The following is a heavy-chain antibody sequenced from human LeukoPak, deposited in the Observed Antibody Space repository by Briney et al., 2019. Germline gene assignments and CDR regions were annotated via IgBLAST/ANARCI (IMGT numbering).Heavy chain of an antibody. Sequence: GGSLRLSCTVSGFIFSDFSMSWVRQAPGKGLEWVAKMSEDGNEIFYVDSVKGRFTISRDNTKKSLYLQLNSLRPEDSAVYYCARPRGCGSARCNNFDYWGQGTLVTASS. D-gene: IGHD2-2*01. CDR3: ARPRGCGSARCNNFDY. CDR1: GFIFSDFS. J-gene: IGHJ4*02. CDR2: MSEDGNEI. V-gene: IGHV3-7*01.